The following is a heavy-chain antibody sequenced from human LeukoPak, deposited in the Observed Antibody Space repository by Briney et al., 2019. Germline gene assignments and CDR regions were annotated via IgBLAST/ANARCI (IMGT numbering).Heavy chain of an antibody. CDR1: GGSISSYY. D-gene: IGHD6-13*01. CDR2: IYTSGST. CDR3: AGEYNIAAAGTFDY. Sequence: PSETLSLTCTVSGGSISSYYWSWIRQPAGKGLEWIGRIYTSGSTNYNPSLKSRVTMSVDTSKNQFSLKLSSVTAADTAVYYCAGEYNIAAAGTFDYWGQGTLVTVSS. J-gene: IGHJ4*02. V-gene: IGHV4-4*07.